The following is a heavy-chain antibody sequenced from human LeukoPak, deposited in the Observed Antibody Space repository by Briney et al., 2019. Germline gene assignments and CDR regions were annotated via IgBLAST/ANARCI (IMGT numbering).Heavy chain of an antibody. Sequence: GGSMRLSCAASGFTFSSYAMSWVRQAPGKGLEWVSANCGSGGSTYYADSVKGWFTISRDNSKNTLYLQMNSLRAEDTAVYYCAKTAYRDGYAYYRGQRALVTVSS. CDR1: GFTFSSYA. CDR3: AKTAYRDGYAYY. J-gene: IGHJ4*02. CDR2: NCGSGGST. D-gene: IGHD2-21*02. V-gene: IGHV3-23*01.